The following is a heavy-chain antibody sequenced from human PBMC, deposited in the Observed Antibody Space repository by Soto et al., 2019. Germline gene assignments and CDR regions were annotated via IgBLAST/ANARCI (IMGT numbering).Heavy chain of an antibody. J-gene: IGHJ4*02. Sequence: PSETLSLTCTVSGASISYGGFSWSWIRQSPGKGLEWIGYISHLESTYFHPSFKSRLTMSIDRTRNQFSLKLSSVTAADMAVYYCARGGGYDSFDYCGQG. D-gene: IGHD5-12*01. CDR1: GASISYGGFS. CDR2: ISHLEST. V-gene: IGHV4-30-2*06. CDR3: ARGGGYDSFDY.